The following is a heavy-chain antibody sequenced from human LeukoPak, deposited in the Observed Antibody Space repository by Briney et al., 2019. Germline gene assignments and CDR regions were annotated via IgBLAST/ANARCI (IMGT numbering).Heavy chain of an antibody. J-gene: IGHJ4*02. Sequence: GGSLRLSCAASGFTFSSYGMHWVRQAPGKGLEWVASISYDGSNKYSADSVKGRFTISRDNSKNTVYLQMNSLGAEDTAVYYCAKVGWGLPQPLVDYWGQGTLVTVSS. D-gene: IGHD1-26*01. V-gene: IGHV3-30*18. CDR3: AKVGWGLPQPLVDY. CDR2: ISYDGSNK. CDR1: GFTFSSYG.